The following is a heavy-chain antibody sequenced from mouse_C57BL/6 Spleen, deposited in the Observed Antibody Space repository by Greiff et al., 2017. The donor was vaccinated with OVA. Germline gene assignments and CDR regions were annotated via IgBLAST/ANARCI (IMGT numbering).Heavy chain of an antibody. V-gene: IGHV1-76*01. D-gene: IGHD2-4*01. J-gene: IGHJ1*03. CDR1: GYTFTDYY. Sequence: QVQLKQSGAELVRPGASVKLSCKASGYTFTDYYINWVKQRPGQGLEWIARIYPGSGNTYYNEKFKGKATLTAEKSSSTAYMQLSSLTSEDSAVYFCARYDYDDYWYFDVWGTGTTVTVSS. CDR2: IYPGSGNT. CDR3: ARYDYDDYWYFDV.